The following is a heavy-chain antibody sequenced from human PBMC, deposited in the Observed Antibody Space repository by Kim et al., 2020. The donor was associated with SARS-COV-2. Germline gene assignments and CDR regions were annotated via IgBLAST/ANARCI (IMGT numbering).Heavy chain of an antibody. CDR3: ARGVTMIVVVKTWFDY. V-gene: IGHV3-30*04. CDR2: ISYDGSNK. D-gene: IGHD3-22*01. J-gene: IGHJ4*02. CDR1: GFTFSSYA. Sequence: GGSLRLSCAASGFTFSSYAMHWVRQAPGKGLEWVAVISYDGSNKYYADSVKGRFTISRDNSKNTLYLQMNSLRAEDTAVYYCARGVTMIVVVKTWFDYWGQGTLVTVSS.